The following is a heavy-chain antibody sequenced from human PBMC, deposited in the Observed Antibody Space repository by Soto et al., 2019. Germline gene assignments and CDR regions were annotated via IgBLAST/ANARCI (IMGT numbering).Heavy chain of an antibody. V-gene: IGHV1-69*06. Sequence: GASVKVSCKASGGTYSSYTFSWVRQVPGQGLQWMGGIIAIFGKADYSQKFQGRVSITADTSTSTVYMELSSLSSEDTADYYCARGFDLQYGMDVWGQGTTVTVSS. CDR1: GGTYSSYT. CDR3: ARGFDLQYGMDV. CDR2: IIAIFGKA. D-gene: IGHD3-10*01. J-gene: IGHJ6*02.